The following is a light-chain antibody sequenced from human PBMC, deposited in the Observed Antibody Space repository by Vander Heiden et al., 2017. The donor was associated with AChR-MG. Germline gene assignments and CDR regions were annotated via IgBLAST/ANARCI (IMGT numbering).Light chain of an antibody. Sequence: QSALTQPASVSGSPGPSITISCSGTSSDIGAYNYVSWYQQHPGKAPKLMIYDVSNRPSGVSNRFSGSKSGDTASLTISGLQAEDEADYYCSSYTTVNTVVFGGGTKLTVL. V-gene: IGLV2-14*01. CDR3: SSYTTVNTVV. J-gene: IGLJ3*02. CDR1: SSDIGAYNY. CDR2: DVS.